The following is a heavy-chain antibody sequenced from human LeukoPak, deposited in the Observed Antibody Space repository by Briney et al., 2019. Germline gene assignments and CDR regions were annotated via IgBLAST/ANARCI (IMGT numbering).Heavy chain of an antibody. CDR3: ARDVSYYDFWSGYYRVGAFDI. D-gene: IGHD3-3*01. J-gene: IGHJ3*02. V-gene: IGHV4-59*01. CDR2: IYYSGST. CDR1: GGSISSYY. Sequence: SETLSLTCTVSGGSISSYYWSWIRQPPGKGLEWIGYIYYSGSTNYNPSLKSRVTISVDTSKNQFSLKLSSVTAADTAVHYCARDVSYYDFWSGYYRVGAFDIWGQGTMVTVSS.